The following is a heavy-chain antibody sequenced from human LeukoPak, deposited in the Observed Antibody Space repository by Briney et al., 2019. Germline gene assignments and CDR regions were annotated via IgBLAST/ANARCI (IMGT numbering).Heavy chain of an antibody. CDR1: GGSISSYF. CDR3: ARVGSGWGAFDY. D-gene: IGHD6-19*01. Sequence: SETLSLTCTVSGGSISSYFWSWIRQPPGKGLEWIGYMYYSGSSNYKPSLKSRVTISIDTSKNQFSLNLSSVTAADTAVYSCARVGSGWGAFDYWGQGILVTVSS. CDR2: MYYSGSS. V-gene: IGHV4-59*12. J-gene: IGHJ4*02.